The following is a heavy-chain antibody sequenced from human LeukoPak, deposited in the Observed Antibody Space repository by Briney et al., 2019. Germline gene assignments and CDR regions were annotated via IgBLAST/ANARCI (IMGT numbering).Heavy chain of an antibody. CDR1: GYSISSGYY. CDR2: IYHSGST. D-gene: IGHD3-22*01. J-gene: IGHJ4*02. Sequence: PSETLSLTCAVSGYSISSGYYWGWIRPPPGKGLEWIGIIYHSGSTYYNPSLKSRVSISVDTSKNQFSLKLSSVTAADTAVYCCARLGNYYDSSGFDYWGQGTLVTVSS. CDR3: ARLGNYYDSSGFDY. V-gene: IGHV4-38-2*01.